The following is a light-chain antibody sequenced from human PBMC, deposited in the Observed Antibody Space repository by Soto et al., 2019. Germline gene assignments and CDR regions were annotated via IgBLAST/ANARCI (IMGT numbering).Light chain of an antibody. V-gene: IGKV3-15*01. CDR3: QQYNNWPPIT. J-gene: IGKJ5*01. Sequence: EIVMTQSPTTLSVSPGERATLSCRASQSVSSNLAWYQQRPGQAPRLLIYGASTRATGIPARFSGSGSGTEFSLTISSLQSEDFAVYYCQQYNNWPPITCGQGTRLEIK. CDR2: GAS. CDR1: QSVSSN.